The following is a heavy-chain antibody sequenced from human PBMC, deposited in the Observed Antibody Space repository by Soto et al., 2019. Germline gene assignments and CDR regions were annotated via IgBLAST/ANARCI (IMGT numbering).Heavy chain of an antibody. CDR3: ARERREEIHDGYDIDY. Sequence: SETLSLTCTVSGGSISNYYWSWIRQPAGKGLEWIGRIYTSGSTDYNPSLKSRVTISIDTSKNQFSLKVTSMTAAGTAVYYCARERREEIHDGYDIDYWGQGTLVTVSS. CDR2: IYTSGST. D-gene: IGHD5-12*01. CDR1: GGSISNYY. V-gene: IGHV4-4*07. J-gene: IGHJ4*02.